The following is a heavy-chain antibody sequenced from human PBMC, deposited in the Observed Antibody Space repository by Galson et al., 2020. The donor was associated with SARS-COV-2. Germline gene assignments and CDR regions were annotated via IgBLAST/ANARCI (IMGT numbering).Heavy chain of an antibody. J-gene: IGHJ6*02. Sequence: GGSLRLSCAASGFTFSSYAMHWVRQAPGKGLEWVAVISYDGSNKYYADSVNGRFTISRDNSKNTLYLQMNSLRAEDTAVYYCARELVVIYGMDVWGQGTTVTVSS. CDR1: GFTFSSYA. V-gene: IGHV3-30*04. D-gene: IGHD3-22*01. CDR2: ISYDGSNK. CDR3: ARELVVIYGMDV.